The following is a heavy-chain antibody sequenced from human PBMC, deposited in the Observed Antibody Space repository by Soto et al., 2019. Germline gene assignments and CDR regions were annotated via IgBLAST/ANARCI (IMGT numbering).Heavy chain of an antibody. CDR2: IYHSGST. CDR1: GGSISSGGYS. Sequence: SETLSLTCAVSGGSISSGGYSWSWIRQPPGKGLEWIGYIYHSGSTYYNPSLKSRVTISVDRSKNQFSLKLSSVTAADTAVYYCARAVGATGAIFDYWGQGTLVTVSS. CDR3: ARAVGATGAIFDY. D-gene: IGHD1-26*01. V-gene: IGHV4-30-2*01. J-gene: IGHJ4*02.